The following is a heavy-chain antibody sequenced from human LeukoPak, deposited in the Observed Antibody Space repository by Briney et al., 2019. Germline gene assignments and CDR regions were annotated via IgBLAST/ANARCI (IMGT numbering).Heavy chain of an antibody. CDR3: AKDIPSYGYPYSFDY. D-gene: IGHD5-18*01. V-gene: IGHV3-30*02. Sequence: GGSLRLSCAASRFTFSSYGMHWVRQAPDKGLEWVTFIRYDGSNKYYADFVKGRFTISRDNSKNTLYLQMNSLRPEDTAMYYCAKDIPSYGYPYSFDYWGQGTLVTVSS. CDR2: IRYDGSNK. CDR1: RFTFSSYG. J-gene: IGHJ4*02.